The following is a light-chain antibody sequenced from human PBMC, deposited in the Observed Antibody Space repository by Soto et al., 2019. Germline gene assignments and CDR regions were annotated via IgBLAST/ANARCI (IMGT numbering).Light chain of an antibody. Sequence: QSALTQPASVSGSPGQSITISCSGTSSDVGSYNLVSWYQQHPGKAPKLIIYEDTKRPSGLSDRFSGSKSGNTASLTISGLLAEDEADYYCCSYAGSSTWVFGGGTQLTVL. J-gene: IGLJ3*02. CDR1: SSDVGSYNL. V-gene: IGLV2-23*01. CDR2: EDT. CDR3: CSYAGSSTWV.